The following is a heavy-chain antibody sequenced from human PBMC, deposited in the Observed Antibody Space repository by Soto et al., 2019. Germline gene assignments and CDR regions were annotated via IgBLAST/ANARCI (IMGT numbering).Heavy chain of an antibody. V-gene: IGHV3-74*01. CDR2: INSDGSTT. D-gene: IGHD2-8*01. J-gene: IGHJ4*02. CDR3: ARGWECTNGVCQYYFDY. Sequence: SGGSLRLSCAASGFTFSSYWMHWVRQAPGKGLVWVSRINSDGSTTSYADSVKGRFTISRDNAKNTLYLQMNTLRAEDTAVYYCARGWECTNGVCQYYFDYWGQGTPVTVSS. CDR1: GFTFSSYW.